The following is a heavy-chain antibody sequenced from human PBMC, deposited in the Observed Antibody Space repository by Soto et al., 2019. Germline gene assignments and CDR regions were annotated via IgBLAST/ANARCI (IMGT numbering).Heavy chain of an antibody. CDR3: AGGQYYFDY. V-gene: IGHV3-30*03. CDR1: GFPFSSYG. Sequence: QVQLVESGGGVVQSGTSLRLSCAASGFPFSSYGMHWVRQAPGKGLEWVAQISYDGSNKFYEDSVKGRFTISRDNSKNTLYLQMGSLRAEDTAVDYCAGGQYYFDYCGQGTVVSVSS. D-gene: IGHD2-15*01. CDR2: ISYDGSNK. J-gene: IGHJ4*02.